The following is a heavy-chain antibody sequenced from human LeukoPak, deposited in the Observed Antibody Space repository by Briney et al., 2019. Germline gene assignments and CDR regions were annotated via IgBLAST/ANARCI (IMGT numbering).Heavy chain of an antibody. CDR2: IYYSGST. Sequence: SETLSLTCTVSGYSISSGYYWGWIRQPPGKGLEWIGSIYYSGSTYYNPSLKSRVTISVDTSKNQFSLKLSSVTAADTAVYYCARLRPMTTVTTRGYFDYWGQGTLVTVSS. CDR1: GYSISSGYY. CDR3: ARLRPMTTVTTRGYFDY. V-gene: IGHV4-38-2*02. D-gene: IGHD4-17*01. J-gene: IGHJ4*02.